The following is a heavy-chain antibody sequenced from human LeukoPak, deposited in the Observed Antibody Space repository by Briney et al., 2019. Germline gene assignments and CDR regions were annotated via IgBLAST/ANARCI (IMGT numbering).Heavy chain of an antibody. CDR2: IYSGGGT. CDR1: GFTVSSNY. D-gene: IGHD6-19*01. Sequence: GGSLRLSCAASGFTVSSNYMSWVRQAPGKGLEWVSVIYSGGGTYYADSVKGRFTISRDNAKNSLFLQMNSLRAEDTADYYCLGSNIAVVWGQGALVTVSS. V-gene: IGHV3-53*01. J-gene: IGHJ4*02. CDR3: LGSNIAVV.